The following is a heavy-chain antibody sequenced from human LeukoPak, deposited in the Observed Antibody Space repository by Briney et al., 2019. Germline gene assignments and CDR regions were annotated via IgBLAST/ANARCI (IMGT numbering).Heavy chain of an antibody. Sequence: SETLSLTCTVSGGSISSSSYYWSWIRQPPGKGLEWVGYVYYNGNSISHPSLNGRVSISLDTTKNQFSLNLTSVTAADTAVYYCAGLHFASAEEFDPWGQGTLVTVSS. CDR3: AGLHFASAEEFDP. V-gene: IGHV4-61*05. J-gene: IGHJ5*02. CDR1: GGSISSSSYY. CDR2: VYYNGNS. D-gene: IGHD6-25*01.